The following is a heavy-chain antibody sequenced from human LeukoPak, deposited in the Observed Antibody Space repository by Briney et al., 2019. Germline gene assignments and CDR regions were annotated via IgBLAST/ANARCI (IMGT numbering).Heavy chain of an antibody. J-gene: IGHJ4*02. CDR2: IYYSGNT. V-gene: IGHV4-31*03. D-gene: IGHD6-13*01. Sequence: SQTLSLTCTVSGGSISSGGYYWGWIRQHPGKGLEWIGHIYYSGNTYYNPSLKSRVSISVDTSKNQFSLKLSSVTAADTAVFYCARAHSSSWSYSLDYWGQGTLVTVSS. CDR3: ARAHSSSWSYSLDY. CDR1: GGSISSGGYY.